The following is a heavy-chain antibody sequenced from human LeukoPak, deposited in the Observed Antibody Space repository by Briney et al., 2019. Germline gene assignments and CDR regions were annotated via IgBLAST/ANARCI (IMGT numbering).Heavy chain of an antibody. CDR3: VRDLSGHYSFDH. V-gene: IGHV3-30*04. Sequence: GGSLRLSCAASGFTFSHNAMHWVRRAPGKGLEWITFVSAEGDRRYYADSVKGRFTISRDDSKNTLYLQMNSLRPEDSALYYCVRDLSGHYSFDHWGQEPWSPSPQ. CDR1: GFTFSHNA. D-gene: IGHD4-17*01. J-gene: IGHJ4*01. CDR2: VSAEGDRR.